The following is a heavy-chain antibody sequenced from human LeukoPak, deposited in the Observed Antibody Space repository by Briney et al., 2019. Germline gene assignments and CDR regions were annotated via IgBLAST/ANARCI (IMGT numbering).Heavy chain of an antibody. Sequence: GGSLRLSCAASGFTFSSYSMNWVRQAPGKGLEWVSYISSSSSTIYYADSVKGRFTISRDNAKNSLYLQMNSLSAEDTAVYYCARRGIVVVPAAIAEGHYYYYYMDVWGKGTTVTVSS. CDR1: GFTFSSYS. CDR2: ISSSSSTI. CDR3: ARRGIVVVPAAIAEGHYYYYYMDV. V-gene: IGHV3-48*04. D-gene: IGHD2-2*02. J-gene: IGHJ6*03.